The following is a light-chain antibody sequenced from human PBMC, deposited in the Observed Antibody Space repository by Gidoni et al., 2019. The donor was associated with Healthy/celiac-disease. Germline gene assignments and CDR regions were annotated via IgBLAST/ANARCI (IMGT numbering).Light chain of an antibody. CDR3: QQYYSTPLT. V-gene: IGKV4-1*01. CDR2: GAS. J-gene: IGKJ1*01. Sequence: DIAITQSPDPLAVSLGERATINFQASPSVLYSSNNRSYLTWYQQKPGQPPKLLIYGASTRETGVPDRFSGSGSGTDFTLTISSLQAEDVAIYYCQQYYSTPLTFGEGTKVEIK. CDR1: PSVLYSSNNRSY.